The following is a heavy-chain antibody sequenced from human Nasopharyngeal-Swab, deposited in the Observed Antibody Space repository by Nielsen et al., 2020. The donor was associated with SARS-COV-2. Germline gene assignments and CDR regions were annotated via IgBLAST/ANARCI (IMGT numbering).Heavy chain of an antibody. J-gene: IGHJ4*02. V-gene: IGHV3-21*01. D-gene: IGHD6-13*01. CDR1: GFSDYS. CDR2: ISSSSSDI. CDR3: ARDGYSSSWYDY. Sequence: GESLKISCVDSGFSDYSMNWVRQAPGKGLEWVSSISSSSSDIYYADSVKGRFTISRDNAKNSLYLQMNSLRAEDTAVYYCARDGYSSSWYDYWGQGTLVTVSS.